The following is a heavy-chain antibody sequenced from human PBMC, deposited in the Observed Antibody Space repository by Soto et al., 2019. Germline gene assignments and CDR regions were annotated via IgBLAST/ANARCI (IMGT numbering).Heavy chain of an antibody. D-gene: IGHD3-3*01. CDR2: ISTYNGDT. CDR3: ARVMTTFGVVSKGPDH. V-gene: IGHV1-18*04. CDR1: GYPFTTYG. Sequence: QVQLAQSGAEVKKPGASVKVSCKASGYPFTTYGISWVRQAPGQGLEWMGWISTYNGDTGYPQSLQGRVTMTRDTSTATAYMELRSLRSDDTAVYYCARVMTTFGVVSKGPDHWGQGTLVTVSS. J-gene: IGHJ4*02.